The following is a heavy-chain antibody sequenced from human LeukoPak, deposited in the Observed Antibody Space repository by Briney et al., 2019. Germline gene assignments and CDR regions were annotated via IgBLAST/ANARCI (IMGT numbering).Heavy chain of an antibody. CDR2: IISIFGTA. CDR1: GGASTIDA. J-gene: IGHJ4*02. Sequence: SVRVSSAASGGASTIDAIRWVGQAPGEGGEWMGGIISIFGTAKYAQKCQGRVAITAEETTSTAYIELSSLRSDDTAVYYCAGSATWVGELGDFDYWGQGTLVTVSS. CDR3: AGSATWVGELGDFDY. V-gene: IGHV1-69*13. D-gene: IGHD3-10*01.